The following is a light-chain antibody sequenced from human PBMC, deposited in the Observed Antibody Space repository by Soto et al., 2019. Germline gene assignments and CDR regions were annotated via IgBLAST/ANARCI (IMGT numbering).Light chain of an antibody. V-gene: IGKV1-39*01. J-gene: IGKJ5*01. CDR1: HSISTY. Sequence: DIQMTQSPSSLSASVGDRVTITCRASHSISTYLNWYQQKPGKAPKLLIYAASTLQSGVPSRFSGSGSVTDFTLTISSLQPEDFATYYGQNSYHTPPITFGQGTRLEI. CDR2: AAS. CDR3: QNSYHTPPIT.